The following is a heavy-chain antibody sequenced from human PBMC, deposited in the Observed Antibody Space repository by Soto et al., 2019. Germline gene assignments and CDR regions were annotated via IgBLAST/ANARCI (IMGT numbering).Heavy chain of an antibody. V-gene: IGHV4-59*08. D-gene: IGHD1-26*01. Sequence: QVQLQESGPGLVKPSETLSLTCTVSGGSISSYYWSWIRQPPGKGLEWIGYIYYSGGTNYNPSLRSRVTISVDSSKNHFSLKLSSVTAADTAVYDCARRYGGNLDYWGQGTLVTVSS. CDR3: ARRYGGNLDY. CDR1: GGSISSYY. CDR2: IYYSGGT. J-gene: IGHJ4*02.